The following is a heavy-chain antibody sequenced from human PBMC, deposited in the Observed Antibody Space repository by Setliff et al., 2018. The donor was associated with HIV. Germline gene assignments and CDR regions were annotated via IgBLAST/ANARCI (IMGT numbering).Heavy chain of an antibody. J-gene: IGHJ5*02. Sequence: PSETLSLTCAVSGFSISSGFFWGWVRQPPGKGLEWIGSIYQSGTTYYNPALKSRVTISIDTSKNQFSLNLTSVTAADTAVYYCASRVYYYDSNNFLREEGFDPWGQGTLVTV. V-gene: IGHV4-38-2*01. CDR1: GFSISSGFF. D-gene: IGHD3-22*01. CDR3: ASRVYYYDSNNFLREEGFDP. CDR2: IYQSGTT.